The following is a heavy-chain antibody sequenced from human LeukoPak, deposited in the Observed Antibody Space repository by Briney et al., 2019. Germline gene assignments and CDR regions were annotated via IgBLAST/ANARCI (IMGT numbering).Heavy chain of an antibody. J-gene: IGHJ6*03. CDR3: AKSREWDTGNNYYYYYMDV. D-gene: IGHD1-14*01. V-gene: IGHV3-43*02. Sequence: PGGSLRLSCAASGFTFDDYAMHWVRQAPGKGLKWVSLISGDGGSTYYADSVKGRFTISRDNSKNSLYLQMNSLRTEDTALYYCAKSREWDTGNNYYYYYMDVWGKGTTVTVSS. CDR1: GFTFDDYA. CDR2: ISGDGGST.